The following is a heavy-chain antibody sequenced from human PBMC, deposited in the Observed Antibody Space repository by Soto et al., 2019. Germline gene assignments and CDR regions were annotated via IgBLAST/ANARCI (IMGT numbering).Heavy chain of an antibody. J-gene: IGHJ5*02. D-gene: IGHD3-22*01. Sequence: PSETLSLTCTVSGGSISSSSYHWAWIRQPPGKGLEWIGTISYTGTTYYHPSFKSGITISVDTSKNQFSLKLNSVTAADTAVYYCARHHYDSSGYLNWFDPWGQGTLVTVSS. CDR1: GGSISSSSYH. V-gene: IGHV4-39*01. CDR3: ARHHYDSSGYLNWFDP. CDR2: ISYTGTT.